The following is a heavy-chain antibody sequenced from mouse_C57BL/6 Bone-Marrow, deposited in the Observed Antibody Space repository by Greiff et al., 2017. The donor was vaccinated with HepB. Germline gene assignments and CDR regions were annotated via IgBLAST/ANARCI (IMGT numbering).Heavy chain of an antibody. CDR2: IDPSDSYT. V-gene: IGHV1-59*01. Sequence: VQLQQPGAELVRPGTSVKLSCKASGYTFTSYWMHWVKQRPGQGLEWIGVIDPSDSYTNSNQKFKGKATLTVDTSSSTAYMQLSSLTSEDSAVYYCAIYYVRHFDVWGTGTTVTVSS. CDR3: AIYYVRHFDV. CDR1: GYTFTSYW. J-gene: IGHJ1*03. D-gene: IGHD1-1*01.